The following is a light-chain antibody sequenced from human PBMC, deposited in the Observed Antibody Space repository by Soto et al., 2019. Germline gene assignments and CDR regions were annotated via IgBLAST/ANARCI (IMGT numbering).Light chain of an antibody. Sequence: DIQMTQSPSTLSASVGDRVTITCRASQSISSWLAWYQQKPGKAPKLLISKASSLERGVPARFSGSGSGTEFTLTISSLQPDDFATYYCQQYNSYSWTFGQGTKVEIK. V-gene: IGKV1-5*03. CDR3: QQYNSYSWT. J-gene: IGKJ1*01. CDR2: KAS. CDR1: QSISSW.